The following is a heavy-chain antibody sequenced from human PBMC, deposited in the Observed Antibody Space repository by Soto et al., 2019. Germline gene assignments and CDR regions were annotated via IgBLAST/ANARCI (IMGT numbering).Heavy chain of an antibody. CDR2: AGGGDDT. V-gene: IGHV3-23*01. CDR1: GFTFSNFA. J-gene: IGHJ3*02. Sequence: PGGSLRLSCAASGFTFSNFAMTWFRQAPGKGLEWVSSAGGGDDTYYADSVKGRFIISRDNSKSTLSLRLNGLRAEDTAVYYCVKDRMSYNSVWDPFDIWGQGTMVTVSS. CDR3: VKDRMSYNSVWDPFDI. D-gene: IGHD3-10*01.